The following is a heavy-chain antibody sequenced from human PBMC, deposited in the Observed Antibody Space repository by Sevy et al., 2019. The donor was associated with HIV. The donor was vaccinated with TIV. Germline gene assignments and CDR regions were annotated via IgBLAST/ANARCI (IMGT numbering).Heavy chain of an antibody. V-gene: IGHV3-9*01. CDR3: AKGVRASSGSDC. Sequence: GGSLRLSCAASGFTFDDYAMHWVRQAPGKGLEWVSSISWNGGNIGYADSVRGRFTTSRDNAKNSLYLQMNSLRPEDTAFYYCAKGVRASSGSDCWGQGTLVTVSS. J-gene: IGHJ4*02. CDR2: ISWNGGNI. D-gene: IGHD6-13*01. CDR1: GFTFDDYA.